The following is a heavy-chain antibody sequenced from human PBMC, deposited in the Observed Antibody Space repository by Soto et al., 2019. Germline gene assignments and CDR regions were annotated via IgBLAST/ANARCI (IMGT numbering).Heavy chain of an antibody. CDR1: GYTFTSYG. Sequence: ASVKVSCKASGYTFTSYGISWVRQAPGQGLEWMGWISAYNGNTNYAQKLQGRVTMTTDTSTSTAYMELRSLRSDDTAVYYCARDGASTMIVVVKPSYGMDVWGQGTTVTSP. CDR2: ISAYNGNT. D-gene: IGHD3-22*01. CDR3: ARDGASTMIVVVKPSYGMDV. J-gene: IGHJ6*02. V-gene: IGHV1-18*01.